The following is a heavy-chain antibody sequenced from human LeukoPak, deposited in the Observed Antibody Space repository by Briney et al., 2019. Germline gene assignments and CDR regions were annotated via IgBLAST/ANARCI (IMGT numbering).Heavy chain of an antibody. D-gene: IGHD3-22*01. J-gene: IGHJ4*02. CDR3: ARVLEYYYDSSGYYFDY. Sequence: PETLSLTCTVSGGSISSYYWSWIRQPPGKGLEWIGYIYYSGSTNYNPSLKSRVTISVDTSKNQFSLKLSSVTAADTAVYYCARVLEYYYDSSGYYFDYWGQGTLVTVSS. V-gene: IGHV4-59*01. CDR1: GGSISSYY. CDR2: IYYSGST.